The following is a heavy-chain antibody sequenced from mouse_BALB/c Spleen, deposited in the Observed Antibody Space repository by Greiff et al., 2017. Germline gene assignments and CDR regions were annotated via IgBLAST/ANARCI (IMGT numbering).Heavy chain of an antibody. Sequence: QVQLQQSGAELARPGASVKLSCKASGYTFTSYWMQWVKQRPGQGLEWIGAIYPGDGDTRYTQKFKGKATLTADKSSSTAYMQLSSLASEDSAVYYCAREGDSSGYYAYWGQGTLVTVSA. CDR1: GYTFTSYW. J-gene: IGHJ3*01. D-gene: IGHD3-2*01. CDR3: AREGDSSGYYAY. V-gene: IGHV1-87*01. CDR2: IYPGDGDT.